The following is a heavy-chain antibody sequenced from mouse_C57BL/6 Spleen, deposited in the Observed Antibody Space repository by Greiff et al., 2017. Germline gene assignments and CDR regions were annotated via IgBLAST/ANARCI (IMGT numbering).Heavy chain of an antibody. CDR2: IWWDDDK. Sequence: QVQLKESGPGILQPSQTLSLTCSFSGFSLSTFGMGVGWIRQPSGKGLEWLAHIWWDDDKYYNPALKSRLTISKDTSKNQVFLKIANVDTADTATYYCARSYGNYNPGYFDYWGQGTTLTVSS. V-gene: IGHV8-8*01. D-gene: IGHD2-1*01. CDR3: ARSYGNYNPGYFDY. J-gene: IGHJ2*01. CDR1: GFSLSTFGMG.